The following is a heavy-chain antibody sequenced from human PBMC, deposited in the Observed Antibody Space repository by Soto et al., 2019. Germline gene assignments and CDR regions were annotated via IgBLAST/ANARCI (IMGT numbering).Heavy chain of an antibody. D-gene: IGHD5-12*01. V-gene: IGHV4-59*08. Sequence: SETLSLTCTVSGGSITSYYWSWVRQPPGKGLEWIGYIYFSGSANYNPSLKSRVTISVDTSKNQFSLKLSSVTAADTAVYYCARRYSGYGDYWGQGTLVTVSS. J-gene: IGHJ4*02. CDR1: GGSITSYY. CDR2: IYFSGSA. CDR3: ARRYSGYGDY.